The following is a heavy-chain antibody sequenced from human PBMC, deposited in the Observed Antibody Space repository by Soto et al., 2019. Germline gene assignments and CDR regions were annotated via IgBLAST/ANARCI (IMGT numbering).Heavy chain of an antibody. CDR3: APRKYGSFNIGAFDI. Sequence: GGSLRLSCAASGFSFSTYEMNWDRQAPGKGLEWVSYISKSGIDIYYADSVKGRFTISRDNANNSLYLQMNSLRAEDTAVYYCAPRKYGSFNIGAFDIWGQGTMVTVSS. V-gene: IGHV3-48*03. J-gene: IGHJ3*02. D-gene: IGHD1-26*01. CDR1: GFSFSTYE. CDR2: ISKSGIDI.